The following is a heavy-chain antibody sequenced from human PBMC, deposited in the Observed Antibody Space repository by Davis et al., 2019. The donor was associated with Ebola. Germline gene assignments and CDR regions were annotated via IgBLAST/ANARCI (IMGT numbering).Heavy chain of an antibody. Sequence: ASVKVSCKASGYTFTSFGIVWVRQAPGQGLEWLGRVILKSGATNYAQKFQGRVTMTRDTSISTVYMELSSLRYDDTADYYCARGHNYAHEYWGQGTLVTVSS. V-gene: IGHV1-2*06. D-gene: IGHD4-11*01. CDR3: ARGHNYAHEY. CDR1: GYTFTSFG. J-gene: IGHJ4*02. CDR2: VILKSGAT.